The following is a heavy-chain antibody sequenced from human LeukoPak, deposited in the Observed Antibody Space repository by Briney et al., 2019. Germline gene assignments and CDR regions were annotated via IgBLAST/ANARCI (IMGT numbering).Heavy chain of an antibody. CDR1: GFTFSSYG. V-gene: IGHV3-23*01. J-gene: IGHJ4*02. CDR2: ISGSGGST. Sequence: GGSLRLSCAASGFTFSSYGMSWVRQAPGKGLEWVSAISGSGGSTYYADSVKGRFTISRDNSKNTLYLQMNSLRAEDTAVYYCAKLGPRAAMVKNYFDYWGQGTLVTVSS. D-gene: IGHD5-18*01. CDR3: AKLGPRAAMVKNYFDY.